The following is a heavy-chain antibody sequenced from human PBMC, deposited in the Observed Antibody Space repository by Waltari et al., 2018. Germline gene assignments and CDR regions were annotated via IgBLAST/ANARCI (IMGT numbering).Heavy chain of an antibody. J-gene: IGHJ6*02. D-gene: IGHD3-10*01. CDR2: ISWNSGSI. V-gene: IGHV3-9*03. Sequence: EVQLVESGGGLVQPGRSLRLSCAASGFTFDDYAMHWVRQAPGKGLEWVSGISWNSGSIGYADSVKGRFTISIDNAKNSLYLQMNSLRAEDMALYYCAKGVRDALYYGMDVWGQGTTVTVSS. CDR1: GFTFDDYA. CDR3: AKGVRDALYYGMDV.